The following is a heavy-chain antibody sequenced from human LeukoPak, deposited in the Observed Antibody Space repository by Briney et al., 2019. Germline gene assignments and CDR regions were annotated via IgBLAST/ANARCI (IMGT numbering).Heavy chain of an antibody. D-gene: IGHD4-17*01. Sequence: PSETLSLTCTVSGGSISSYYWSWIRQPPGKGLEWIGYIYYSGSTNYNPSLKSRVTISVDTSKNQFSLKLSSVTAADTAVYYCARGATVTGYYNWFDPWGQGTLVTVSS. CDR1: GGSISSYY. CDR2: IYYSGST. CDR3: ARGATVTGYYNWFDP. V-gene: IGHV4-59*12. J-gene: IGHJ5*02.